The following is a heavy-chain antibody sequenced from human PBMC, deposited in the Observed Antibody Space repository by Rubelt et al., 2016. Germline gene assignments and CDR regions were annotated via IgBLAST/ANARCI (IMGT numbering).Heavy chain of an antibody. V-gene: IGHV4-38-2*02. CDR1: GYSISNGYY. J-gene: IGHJ3*02. Sequence: QVQLQESGPGLVKPSETLSLTCSVSGYSISNGYYWGWIRQPPGTGLEWIGSIYHSGSTYYNPSLKRRVTISVDTTKKQFSLRLSFVTDADTAVYYCARSQTGATLDAFDIWGQGTMVTVSS. CDR2: IYHSGST. D-gene: IGHD1-26*01. CDR3: ARSQTGATLDAFDI.